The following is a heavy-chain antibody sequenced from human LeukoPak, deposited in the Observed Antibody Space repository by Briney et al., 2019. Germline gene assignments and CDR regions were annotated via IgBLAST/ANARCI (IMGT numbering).Heavy chain of an antibody. J-gene: IGHJ5*02. V-gene: IGHV4-34*01. CDR2: INHSGST. Sequence: SETLSLTCAVYGGSFSGYYWSWIRQPPGKGLEWIGEINHSGSTNYNPSLKSRVTISVDTSKNQFSLKLSSVTAADTAVYYCTRGYCSSTSCYAGGWFDPWGQGTLVTVSS. CDR1: GGSFSGYY. CDR3: TRGYCSSTSCYAGGWFDP. D-gene: IGHD2-2*01.